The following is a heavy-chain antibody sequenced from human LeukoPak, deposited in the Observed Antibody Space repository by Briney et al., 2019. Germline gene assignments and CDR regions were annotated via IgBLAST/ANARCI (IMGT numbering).Heavy chain of an antibody. J-gene: IGHJ6*02. D-gene: IGHD3-10*01. Sequence: GGSLRLSCAASGFTVSSNYMGWVPQAPGKGLEWVSVIYSGGSTYYADSVKGRFTIPRDNSKNTLYLQMNSLRAEDTAVYYCARGSGAGRMDVWGQGTTVTVSS. V-gene: IGHV3-53*01. CDR2: IYSGGST. CDR3: ARGSGAGRMDV. CDR1: GFTVSSNY.